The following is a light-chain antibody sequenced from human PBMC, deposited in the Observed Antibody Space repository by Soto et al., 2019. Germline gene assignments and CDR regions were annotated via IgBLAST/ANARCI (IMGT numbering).Light chain of an antibody. CDR1: QAIGKS. J-gene: IGKJ1*01. CDR2: AAS. CDR3: QKYNIAPWT. V-gene: IGKV1-27*01. Sequence: DIQMTQSASSLSASVWDRVSITCRASQAIGKSLAWYQQRPGKVPKLLIFAASNLQSGVPSRFSGSGYGTDFTLTINSLQPADVATYYCQKYNIAPWTLGQGTKVDI.